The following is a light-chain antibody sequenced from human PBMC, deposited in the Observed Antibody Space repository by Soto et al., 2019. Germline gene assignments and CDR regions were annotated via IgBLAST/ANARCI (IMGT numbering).Light chain of an antibody. J-gene: IGKJ4*01. Sequence: DIQMTQSPSSLPASVGDRVTITCRASQDIGNFLAWYQQKPGKVPKLLIYAASTLQSGVPSRFSGSGSGTDFTLTISSLQPEDVATYYCQKCKVAPFTFGGGTKVDIK. V-gene: IGKV1-27*01. CDR3: QKCKVAPFT. CDR2: AAS. CDR1: QDIGNF.